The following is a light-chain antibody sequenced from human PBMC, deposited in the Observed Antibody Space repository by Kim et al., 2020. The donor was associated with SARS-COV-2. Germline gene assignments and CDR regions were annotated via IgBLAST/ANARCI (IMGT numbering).Light chain of an antibody. J-gene: IGLJ2*01. CDR2: KDS. Sequence: PGQTARINCSGDALPKQYAYWYQQKPGQAPVLVIYKDSERPSGIPERFSGSSSGTTVTLTISGVQAEDEADYYCQSADSSGTYVVFGGGTQLNVL. V-gene: IGLV3-25*03. CDR3: QSADSSGTYVV. CDR1: ALPKQY.